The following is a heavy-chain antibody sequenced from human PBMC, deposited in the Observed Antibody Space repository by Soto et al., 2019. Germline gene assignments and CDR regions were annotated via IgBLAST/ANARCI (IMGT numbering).Heavy chain of an antibody. CDR3: ARARGWFDP. CDR1: GYTFTTYY. CDR2: INPADGTT. Sequence: QVPLVQSGAEVKKPGASVKVSCKASGYTFTTYYMHWVRQAPGQGLEWMGVINPADGTTTYAQRFQGRLTVTMDTSKTTVYMELSSLRSEDTAVYYCARARGWFDPWGHGTLVTVSS. D-gene: IGHD3-10*01. V-gene: IGHV1-46*01. J-gene: IGHJ5*02.